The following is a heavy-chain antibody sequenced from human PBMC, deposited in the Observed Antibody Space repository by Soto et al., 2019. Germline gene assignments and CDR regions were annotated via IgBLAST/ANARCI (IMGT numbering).Heavy chain of an antibody. CDR3: ASSIEDYGSGTAQDWFDP. V-gene: IGHV4-30-4*01. CDR2: IYYSGST. D-gene: IGHD3-10*01. CDR1: GGSISSGDYY. J-gene: IGHJ5*02. Sequence: PSETLSLTCTVSGGSISSGDYYWSWIRQPPGKGLEWIGYIYYSGSTYYNPSLKSRVTISVDTSKNQFSLKLSSVTAADTAVYYCASSIEDYGSGTAQDWFDPWGQGTLVTVSS.